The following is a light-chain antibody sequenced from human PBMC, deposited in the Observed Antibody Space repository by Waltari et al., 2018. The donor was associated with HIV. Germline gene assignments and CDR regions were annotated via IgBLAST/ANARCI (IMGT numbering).Light chain of an antibody. V-gene: IGLV3-19*01. CDR2: GKN. CDR3: NSRDSSGDHLK. Sequence: SSELTQDPAVSVALGQTVRITCQGDSLRTYYASWYQQKPGQAPVLVIYGKNVRPSGIPDLFSGSNSGITASLTITGAQAEDEGYYYCNSRDSSGDHLKFGGGTKLTVL. J-gene: IGLJ2*01. CDR1: SLRTYY.